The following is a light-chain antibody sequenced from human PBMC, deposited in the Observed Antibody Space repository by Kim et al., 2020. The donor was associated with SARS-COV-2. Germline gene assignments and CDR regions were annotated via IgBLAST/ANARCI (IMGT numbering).Light chain of an antibody. CDR2: DAS. V-gene: IGKV3-11*01. Sequence: EVVLTQSPATLSLSPGQRATLSYRASQSVDTSLAWYQQQPGQAPKLLIYDASKRATGIPARFSGSGSGTDFTLTISSLQPEDFAVYFCQQRSNWLTFGGGTKLEI. CDR1: QSVDTS. J-gene: IGKJ4*01. CDR3: QQRSNWLT.